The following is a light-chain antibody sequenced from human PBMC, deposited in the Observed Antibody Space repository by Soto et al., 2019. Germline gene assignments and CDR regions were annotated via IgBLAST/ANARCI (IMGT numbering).Light chain of an antibody. CDR2: DVS. V-gene: IGKV3-11*01. CDR3: QQRINWPLT. Sequence: EIVLTQSPVTLSLSPGDRATLSCRASQSVTTFLAWYQQKPGQAPRLLIYDVSNRATGIPARFSGSGSGTDFTLSISSLEPEDFAVYYCQQRINWPLTFGGGTKVEIK. J-gene: IGKJ4*01. CDR1: QSVTTF.